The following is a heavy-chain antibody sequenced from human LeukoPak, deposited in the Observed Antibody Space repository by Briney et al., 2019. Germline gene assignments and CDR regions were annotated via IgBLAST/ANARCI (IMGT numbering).Heavy chain of an antibody. V-gene: IGHV4-59*08. Sequence: PSETLSLTCTVSVASMSVYYWRWIRGPPGKGLGWIGYIYYTENTNFNPSLKSRVIMSVDTSKNQISLKLSSVTAADSAVYYFVRRVRYFCQNDYWGQGTLVTVSS. CDR1: VASMSVYY. CDR2: IYYTENT. J-gene: IGHJ4*02. CDR3: VRRVRYFCQNDY. D-gene: IGHD3-9*01.